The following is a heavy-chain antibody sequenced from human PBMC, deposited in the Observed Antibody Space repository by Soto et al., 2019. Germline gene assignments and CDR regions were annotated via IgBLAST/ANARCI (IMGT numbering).Heavy chain of an antibody. CDR3: AGTTSHQWYYMDV. J-gene: IGHJ6*03. CDR1: GDSVSSNSAA. V-gene: IGHV6-1*01. D-gene: IGHD1-7*01. CDR2: TYYRSRWYN. Sequence: SQTLSLTCAISGDSVSSNSAAWNWIRLSPSGGLEWLARTYYRSRWYNDYAVSVRSRITVNPDTSKNQFSLQLTSVTPEDTAVYYCAGTTSHQWYYMDVWGKGTTVTVS.